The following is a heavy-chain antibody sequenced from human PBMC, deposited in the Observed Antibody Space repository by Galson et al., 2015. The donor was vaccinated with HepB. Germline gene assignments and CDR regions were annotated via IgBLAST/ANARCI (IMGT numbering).Heavy chain of an antibody. CDR1: GFTFDDYA. Sequence: SLRLSCAASGFTFDDYAMHWVRQAPGKGLEWVSGISWNSGSIGYADSVKGRFTISRDNAKNSLYLQMNSLRAEDTALYYCAKEDKNYGGNFGWVRGAFDAWGQGTMVTVSS. J-gene: IGHJ3*01. CDR2: ISWNSGSI. D-gene: IGHD4-23*01. V-gene: IGHV3-9*01. CDR3: AKEDKNYGGNFGWVRGAFDA.